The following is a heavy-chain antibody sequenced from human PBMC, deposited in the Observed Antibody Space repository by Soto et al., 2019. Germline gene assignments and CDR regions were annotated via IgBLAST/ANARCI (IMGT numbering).Heavy chain of an antibody. Sequence: VQLVESGGGVVQPGRSLRLSCAASGFTFSSYAMHWVRQAPGKGLEWVAVISYDGSNKYYADSVKGRFTISRDNSKNTLYLQMNSLRAEDTAVYYCARDRDYGSGSYYNGQDYWGQGTLVTVSS. V-gene: IGHV3-30-3*01. CDR1: GFTFSSYA. CDR3: ARDRDYGSGSYYNGQDY. D-gene: IGHD3-10*01. CDR2: ISYDGSNK. J-gene: IGHJ4*02.